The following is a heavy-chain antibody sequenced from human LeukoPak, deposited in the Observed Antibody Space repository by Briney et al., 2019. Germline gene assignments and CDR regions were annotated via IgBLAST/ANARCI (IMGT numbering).Heavy chain of an antibody. CDR2: INHSGST. J-gene: IGHJ4*02. D-gene: IGHD3-10*01. CDR1: GGSFSGYY. V-gene: IGHV4-34*01. Sequence: PSETLSLTCAVYGGSFSGYYWSWIRQPPGKGLEWIGEINHSGSTNYNPSLKSRVTMSVDTSKNQFSLKLSSVTAADTAVYYCARHTMVRGVMRYYFDYWGQGTLVTVSS. CDR3: ARHTMVRGVMRYYFDY.